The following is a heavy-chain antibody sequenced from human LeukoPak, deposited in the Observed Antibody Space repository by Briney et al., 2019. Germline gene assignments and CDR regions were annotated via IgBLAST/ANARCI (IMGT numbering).Heavy chain of an antibody. Sequence: ASVKVSCKVSGYTLTELSMHWVRQAPGKGLEWMGGFDPEDGETIYAQKFQGRVTMTEDTSTDTAYMELSSLRSEDTAVYYCATVYSSYGPWYFDLWGRGTLVTVSS. V-gene: IGHV1-24*01. J-gene: IGHJ2*01. CDR1: GYTLTELS. CDR2: FDPEDGET. CDR3: ATVYSSYGPWYFDL. D-gene: IGHD6-6*01.